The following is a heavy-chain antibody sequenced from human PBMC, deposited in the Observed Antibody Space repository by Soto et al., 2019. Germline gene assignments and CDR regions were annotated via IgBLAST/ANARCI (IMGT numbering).Heavy chain of an antibody. CDR2: IDPSGGST. CDR1: GFTFTTYY. Sequence: RASVKVSFKASGFTFTTYYIHWLRQAPGQGLEWMGMIDPSGGSTTYAQKFQGRITMTSDMSTSTVYMELSSLRSEDTAVYYCARVPYDTTGYYAFWGQGTLVTVSS. CDR3: ARVPYDTTGYYAF. V-gene: IGHV1-46*01. D-gene: IGHD3-22*01. J-gene: IGHJ4*02.